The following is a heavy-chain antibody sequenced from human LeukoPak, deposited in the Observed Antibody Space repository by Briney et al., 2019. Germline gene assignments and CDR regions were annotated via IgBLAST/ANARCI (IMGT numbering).Heavy chain of an antibody. CDR2: INPNSGGT. D-gene: IGHD1-1*01. J-gene: IGHJ5*02. CDR3: ARLRGVQLERRWFDP. V-gene: IGHV1-2*02. CDR1: GYTFTGYY. Sequence: ASVKVSCKASGYTFTGYYMHWVRQAPGQGLEWMGWINPNSGGTNYAQKLQGRVTMTTDTSTSTAYMELRSLRSDDTAVYYCARLRGVQLERRWFDPWGQGTLVTVSS.